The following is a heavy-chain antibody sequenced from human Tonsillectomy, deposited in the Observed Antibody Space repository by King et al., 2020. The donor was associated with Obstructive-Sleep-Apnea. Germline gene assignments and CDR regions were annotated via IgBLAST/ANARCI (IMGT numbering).Heavy chain of an antibody. CDR2: INSDGSST. D-gene: IGHD1-1*01. CDR1: VFTLSSYW. J-gene: IGHJ3*02. V-gene: IGHV3-74*01. CDR3: ARGWKNAFDI. Sequence: EVQLVESGGGLGQPGGSLRLSWAASVFTLSSYWMHWVRQVPGKGPVWVSRINSDGSSTSHADSVKGRFTISRDSAKNTLDLEMNSLRVDDTAVYYCARGWKNAFDIWREGAKVTVSS.